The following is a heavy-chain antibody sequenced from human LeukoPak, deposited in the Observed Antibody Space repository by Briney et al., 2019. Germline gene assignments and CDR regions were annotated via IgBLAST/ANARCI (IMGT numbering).Heavy chain of an antibody. V-gene: IGHV6-1*01. CDR2: TYYRSKWYN. J-gene: IGHJ3*02. CDR1: GDSVSSNSDA. CDR3: ARDYPDGIAAAGTDAFDI. Sequence: SQTLSLTCAISGDSVSSNSDAWNWIRPSPSRGLEWLGRTYYRSKWYNDYAVSVKSRITINPDTSKNQFSLQLNSVTPEDTAVYYYARDYPDGIAAAGTDAFDIWGQGTMVTVSS. D-gene: IGHD6-13*01.